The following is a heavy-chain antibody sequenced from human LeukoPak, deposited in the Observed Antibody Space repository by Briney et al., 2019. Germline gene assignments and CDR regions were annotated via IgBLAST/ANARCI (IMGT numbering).Heavy chain of an antibody. D-gene: IGHD3-10*01. J-gene: IGHJ6*03. CDR3: ARVPESYGSGRRHNYYYYYMDV. CDR2: IYHSGST. CDR1: GYSISSGYF. Sequence: SETLSLTCTVSGYSISSGYFWGWIRQPPGKGLECIGTIYHSGSTYYNPSLKSRVTISVDTSKNQFSLKLNSVTAADTAVYYCARVPESYGSGRRHNYYYYYMDVWGKGTTVTIS. V-gene: IGHV4-38-2*02.